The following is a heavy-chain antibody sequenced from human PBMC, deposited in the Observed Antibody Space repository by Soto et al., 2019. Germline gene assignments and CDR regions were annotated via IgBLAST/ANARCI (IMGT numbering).Heavy chain of an antibody. D-gene: IGHD3-22*01. CDR1: GYTFTSYA. V-gene: IGHV1-18*01. CDR2: ISAYNGNT. CDR3: ARDVDYYDSSGYRLDL. Sequence: ASVKVSCKASGYTFTSYAMHWVRQAPGQRLEWMGWISAYNGNTNYAQKLQGRVTMTTDTSTSTAYMELRSLRSDDTAVYYCARDVDYYDSSGYRLDLWGRGTLVTVSS. J-gene: IGHJ2*01.